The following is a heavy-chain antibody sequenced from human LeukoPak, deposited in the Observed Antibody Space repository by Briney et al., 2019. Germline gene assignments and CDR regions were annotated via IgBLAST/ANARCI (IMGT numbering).Heavy chain of an antibody. V-gene: IGHV4-59*01. Sequence: SETLSLTCTVSGGSISSYYWSWIRQPPGKGLEWIGYIYYSGSTNYNPSLKSRVTISVDTSKNQFSLTLSSVTAADTDVYYYARASPYYYVSSGYLADAFDIWGQGTMVTVSS. CDR2: IYYSGST. CDR1: GGSISSYY. J-gene: IGHJ3*02. CDR3: ARASPYYYVSSGYLADAFDI. D-gene: IGHD3-22*01.